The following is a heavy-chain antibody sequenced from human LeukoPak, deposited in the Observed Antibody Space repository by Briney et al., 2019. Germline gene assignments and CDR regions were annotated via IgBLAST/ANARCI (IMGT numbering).Heavy chain of an antibody. D-gene: IGHD3-22*01. CDR2: IYSGGST. J-gene: IGHJ4*02. V-gene: IGHV3-53*01. Sequence: GGSLRLSCAASGFTVSSNYMSWVRQAPGKGLEWVSVIYSGGSTYYADSVKGRFTISRDNSKNTLYLQMNSLRAEDTAVYYCARTYYDISGYFPNYFDYWGPGTLVTVSS. CDR1: GFTVSSNY. CDR3: ARTYYDISGYFPNYFDY.